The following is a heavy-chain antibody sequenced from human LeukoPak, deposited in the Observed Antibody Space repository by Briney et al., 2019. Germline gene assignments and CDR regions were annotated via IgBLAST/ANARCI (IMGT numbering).Heavy chain of an antibody. CDR3: ARVRGGRSDY. J-gene: IGHJ4*02. Sequence: ASVKVSCKASGYTFTGYYMHWVRQAPGQGLEWMGWMNPNSGNTGYAQKFQGRVTMTRDTSISTAYMELSRLRSDDTAVYYCARVRGGRSDYWGQGTLVTVSS. V-gene: IGHV1-2*02. D-gene: IGHD3-10*01. CDR2: MNPNSGNT. CDR1: GYTFTGYY.